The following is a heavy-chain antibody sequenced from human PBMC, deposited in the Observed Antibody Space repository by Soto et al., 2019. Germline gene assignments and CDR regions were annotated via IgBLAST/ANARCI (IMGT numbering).Heavy chain of an antibody. CDR1: GGSISSYY. CDR2: IYTSGST. V-gene: IGHV4-4*07. D-gene: IGHD6-19*01. CDR3: AREGELGSSGWSNYYGMDV. J-gene: IGHJ6*02. Sequence: SETLSLTCTVSGGSISSYYWSWIRQPAGKGLEWIGRIYTSGSTNYNPSLKSRVTMSVDTSENQFSLKLSSVTAADTAVYYCAREGELGSSGWSNYYGMDVWGQGTTVTVSS.